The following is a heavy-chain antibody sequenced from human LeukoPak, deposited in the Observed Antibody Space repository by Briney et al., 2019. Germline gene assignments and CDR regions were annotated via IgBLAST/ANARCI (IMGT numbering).Heavy chain of an antibody. V-gene: IGHV3-23*01. CDR1: GFTFSSYA. J-gene: IGHJ4*02. D-gene: IGHD5-18*01. CDR3: AKDSWLIQLWLEY. Sequence: PGGSLRLSCAASGFTFSSYAMSWVRQAPGKGLEWVSANSGSGGSTYYADSVKGRFTISRDNSKNTLYLQMNSLRAEDTAVYCCAKDSWLIQLWLEYWGQGTLVTVSS. CDR2: NSGSGGST.